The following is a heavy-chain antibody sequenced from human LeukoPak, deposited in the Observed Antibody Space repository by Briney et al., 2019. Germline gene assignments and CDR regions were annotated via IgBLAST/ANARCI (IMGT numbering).Heavy chain of an antibody. CDR1: GGSISSSSYY. CDR2: IYYSGST. CDR3: AREDRRKNWFDP. J-gene: IGHJ5*02. Sequence: PSETLSLTCTVSGGSISSSSYYWGWIRQPPGKGLEWIGSIYYSGSTYYNPSLKSRVTISVDTSKNQFSLKLSSVTAADTAVYYCAREDRRKNWFDPWGQGTLVTVSS. V-gene: IGHV4-39*07.